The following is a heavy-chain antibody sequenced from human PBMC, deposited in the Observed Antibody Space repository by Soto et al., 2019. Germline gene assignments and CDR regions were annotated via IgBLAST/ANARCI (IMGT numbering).Heavy chain of an antibody. CDR2: IRSKAYGGTT. V-gene: IGHV3-49*03. CDR3: TRDMDCISTSCYQNNWFDP. CDR1: GFTFGDYA. J-gene: IGHJ5*02. Sequence: GGSLRLSCTASGFTFGDYAMSWFRQAPGKGLEWVGFIRSKAYGGTTEYAASVKGRFTISRDDSKSIAYLQMNSLKTEDTAVYYCTRDMDCISTSCYQNNWFDPWGQGTLVTVS. D-gene: IGHD2-2*01.